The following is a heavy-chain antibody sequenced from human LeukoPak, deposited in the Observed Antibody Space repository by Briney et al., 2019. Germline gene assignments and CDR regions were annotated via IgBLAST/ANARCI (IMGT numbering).Heavy chain of an antibody. CDR1: GFTFDDYA. Sequence: PGGSLRLSCAASGFTFDDYAMHWVRQAPGKGLEWVSLISWDGGSTYYADSVKGRFTISRDNSKNSLYLQMNSLRAEDTALYYCATGKRAHYFDYWGQGTLVTVSS. V-gene: IGHV3-43D*03. D-gene: IGHD1-1*01. CDR3: ATGKRAHYFDY. J-gene: IGHJ4*02. CDR2: ISWDGGST.